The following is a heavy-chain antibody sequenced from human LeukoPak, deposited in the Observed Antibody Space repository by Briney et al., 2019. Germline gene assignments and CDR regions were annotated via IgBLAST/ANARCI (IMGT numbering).Heavy chain of an antibody. V-gene: IGHV3-33*01. Sequence: GGSLRLSCAASGFTFSSYGMHWVRQAPGKGLEWVAVIWYDGSNKYYADSVKGRFTISRDNSKNTLYLQMNSLRAEDTAVYYCARASYDSSGYGAFDIWGQGTMVTVSA. J-gene: IGHJ3*02. CDR3: ARASYDSSGYGAFDI. CDR1: GFTFSSYG. D-gene: IGHD3-22*01. CDR2: IWYDGSNK.